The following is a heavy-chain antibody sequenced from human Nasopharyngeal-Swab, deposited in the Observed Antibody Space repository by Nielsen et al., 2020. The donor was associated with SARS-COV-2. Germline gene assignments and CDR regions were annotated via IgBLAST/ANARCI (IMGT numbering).Heavy chain of an antibody. CDR2: ISSSSSYI. V-gene: IGHV3-21*01. J-gene: IGHJ4*02. CDR3: ARSLRGSSLHY. CDR1: GFTFRSYS. D-gene: IGHD6-6*01. Sequence: LSLTCAASGFTFRSYSMNWVRQAPGKGLEWVSSISSSSSYIYYADSVKGRFTISRDNAKNSLYLQMNSLRAEDTAVYYCARSLRGSSLHYWGQGTLVTVSS.